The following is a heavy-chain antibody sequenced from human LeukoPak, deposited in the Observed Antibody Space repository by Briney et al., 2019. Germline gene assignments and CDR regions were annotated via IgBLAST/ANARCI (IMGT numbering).Heavy chain of an antibody. CDR2: IYTSGRT. Sequence: SETLSLTCTVSGGSISTYYFSWIRQPAGKGLEWIGHIYTSGRTDYNPSLKSRVTMSVDTSKNQFSLKLSSVTAADTAVYYCARVRHCTSTSCHSDAFDVWGQGTLVTVSS. J-gene: IGHJ3*01. CDR1: GGSISTYY. V-gene: IGHV4-4*07. CDR3: ARVRHCTSTSCHSDAFDV. D-gene: IGHD2-2*01.